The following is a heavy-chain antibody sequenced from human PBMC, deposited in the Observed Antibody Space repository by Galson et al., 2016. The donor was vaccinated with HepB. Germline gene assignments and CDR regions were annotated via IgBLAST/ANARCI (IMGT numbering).Heavy chain of an antibody. V-gene: IGHV3-21*01. CDR2: ITGSGSRT. J-gene: IGHJ4*02. Sequence: SLRLSCAASGFTFSFYNMNWVRQAPGKGLEWVSSITGSGSRTSYAHSVKGRFTISRDNGKNLLVLHMNSLRSEDTAMYYCARESSVNTGFDYWGRGTLVTVSS. CDR3: ARESSVNTGFDY. CDR1: GFTFSFYN. D-gene: IGHD1-14*01.